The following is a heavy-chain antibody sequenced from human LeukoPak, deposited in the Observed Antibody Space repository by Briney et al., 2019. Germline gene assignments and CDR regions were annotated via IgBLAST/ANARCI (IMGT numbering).Heavy chain of an antibody. V-gene: IGHV4-39*01. D-gene: IGHD3-3*01. CDR1: GGSISSYY. J-gene: IGHJ4*02. CDR2: IYYSGST. Sequence: SETLSLTCTVSGGSISSYYWGWIRQPPGKGLEWIGSIYYSGSTYYNPSLKSRVTMSVDTSKNQSSLKLSSVTAADTAVYYCASRSITIFGVDYWGQGTLVTVSS. CDR3: ASRSITIFGVDY.